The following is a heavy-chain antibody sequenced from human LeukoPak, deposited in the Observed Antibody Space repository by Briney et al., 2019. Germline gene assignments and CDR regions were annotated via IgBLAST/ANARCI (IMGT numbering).Heavy chain of an antibody. CDR3: ARDCRDGYKWGAFDI. D-gene: IGHD5-24*01. J-gene: IGHJ3*02. V-gene: IGHV3-30-3*01. CDR2: ISYDGSNK. Sequence: GGSLRLSCAASGFIFTNYFMSWVRQAPGKGLEWVAVISYDGSNKYYADSVKGRFTISRDNSKNTLYLQMNSLRAEDTAVYYCARDCRDGYKWGAFDIWGQGTMVTVSS. CDR1: GFIFTNYF.